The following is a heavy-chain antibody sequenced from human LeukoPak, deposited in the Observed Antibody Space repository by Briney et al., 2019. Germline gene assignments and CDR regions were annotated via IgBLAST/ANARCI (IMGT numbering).Heavy chain of an antibody. J-gene: IGHJ4*02. CDR1: GYTLTSYG. CDR2: ISGYNGKT. Sequence: GASVKVSCKASGYTLTSYGISWVRQAPGQGLEWMGWISGYNGKTNYAQKLQGRVTMTTDTSTSTAYMELRSLRSDDTAVYYCARDYRDVLLWFGELSKWGQGTLVTVSS. V-gene: IGHV1-18*01. D-gene: IGHD3-10*01. CDR3: ARDYRDVLLWFGELSK.